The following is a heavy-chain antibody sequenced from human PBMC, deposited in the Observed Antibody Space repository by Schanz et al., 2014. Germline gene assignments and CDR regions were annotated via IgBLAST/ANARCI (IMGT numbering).Heavy chain of an antibody. D-gene: IGHD5-18*01. J-gene: IGHJ4*02. CDR1: GFTFRGYA. Sequence: EVQLLESGGGLVQPGGSLRLSCAASGFTFRGYAMSWVRQAPERGLEWVSIISGSGGNTYYADAVRGRFTISRDNSKTTVYLQMNSLRAEDTAVYYCAKDAENTAMITDYFDYWGQGTLVTGSS. V-gene: IGHV3-23*01. CDR3: AKDAENTAMITDYFDY. CDR2: ISGSGGNT.